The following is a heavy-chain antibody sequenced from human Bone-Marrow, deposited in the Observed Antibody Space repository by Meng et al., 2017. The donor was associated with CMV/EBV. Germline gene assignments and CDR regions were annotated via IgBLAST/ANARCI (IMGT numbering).Heavy chain of an antibody. CDR1: GFTFSSYA. D-gene: IGHD2-2*01. V-gene: IGHV3-30-3*01. CDR2: ISYDGSNK. J-gene: IGHJ6*02. Sequence: GGSLRLSCAVSGFTFSSYAMHWVRQAPGKGLEWVAVISYDGSNKYYADSVKGRFTISRDNSKNTLYLQMNSLRAEDTAVYYCARDRGVVVPAAIITGTTSLNGMDVWGQGTTVTVS. CDR3: ARDRGVVVPAAIITGTTSLNGMDV.